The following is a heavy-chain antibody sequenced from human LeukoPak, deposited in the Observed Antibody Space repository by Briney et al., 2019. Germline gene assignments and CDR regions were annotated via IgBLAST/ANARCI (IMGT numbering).Heavy chain of an antibody. D-gene: IGHD1-26*01. CDR1: GYTFTSYG. V-gene: IGHV1-18*01. J-gene: IGHJ4*02. Sequence: ASVKVSCKASGYTFTSYGISWVRQAPGQGLEWMGWLSPYNDNTNYAQKLQGRVTMTTDTSTSTAYMELSSLRSEDTAVYYCARALRPLEGATSTRKSNHFDYWGQGTLVTVSS. CDR2: LSPYNDNT. CDR3: ARALRPLEGATSTRKSNHFDY.